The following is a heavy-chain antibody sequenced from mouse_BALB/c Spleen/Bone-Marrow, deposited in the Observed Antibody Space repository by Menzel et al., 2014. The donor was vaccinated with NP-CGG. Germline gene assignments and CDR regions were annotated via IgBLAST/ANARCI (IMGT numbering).Heavy chain of an antibody. V-gene: IGHV7-3*02. CDR2: SRNKANGYTT. J-gene: IGHJ1*01. D-gene: IGHD2-4*01. CDR3: ARDINYDIYWYFDV. CDR1: GFTFTDYY. Sequence: EVKLVESGGGLAQPGGSLRLSCATSGFTFTDYYMSWVRQPPGKALEWLGFSRNKANGYTTEYGASVKGRFTISRDNSQSILYLQMNTLRAEDSATYYCARDINYDIYWYFDVWGAGTTVTVSS.